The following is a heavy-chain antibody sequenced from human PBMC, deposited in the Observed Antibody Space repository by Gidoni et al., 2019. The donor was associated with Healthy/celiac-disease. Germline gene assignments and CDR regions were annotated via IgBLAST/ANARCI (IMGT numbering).Heavy chain of an antibody. CDR1: GFTFSSYA. J-gene: IGHJ5*02. CDR3: AKDGVYRIGGNWFDP. V-gene: IGHV3-23*01. CDR2: ISGSGGRT. D-gene: IGHD3-10*01. Sequence: EVQLLVSGGGLVQPGGSLRFSCAASGFTFSSYAISWVRQAPGKGVEWVSAISGSGGRTYYEDAVKGRFTISRDNSKNTLYLQMNSLRAEDTAVYYCAKDGVYRIGGNWFDPWGQGTLVTVSS.